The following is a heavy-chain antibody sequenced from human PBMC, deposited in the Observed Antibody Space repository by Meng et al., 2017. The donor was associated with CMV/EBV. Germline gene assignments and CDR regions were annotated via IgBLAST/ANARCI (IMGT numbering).Heavy chain of an antibody. V-gene: IGHV3-33*06. Sequence: GESLKISCAASGFTFSSYGRHWVRQAPGKGLEWVAVIWYDGSNKYYADSVKGRFTISRDNSKNTLYLQMNSLRAEDTAVYYCAKDLGRVYDFWYGMDVWGQGTTVTVSS. J-gene: IGHJ6*02. CDR3: AKDLGRVYDFWYGMDV. CDR2: IWYDGSNK. D-gene: IGHD3-3*01. CDR1: GFTFSSYG.